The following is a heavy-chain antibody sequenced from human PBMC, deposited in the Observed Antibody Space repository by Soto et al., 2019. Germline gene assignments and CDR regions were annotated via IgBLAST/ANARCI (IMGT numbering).Heavy chain of an antibody. CDR3: AKDRVSGNSVWDAFDI. Sequence: PGGSLRLSCAASGFTFSSYAMSWVRRAPGKGLEWVSGISGSGLSTNYADSVKGRFTISRDNSKNTVYLQLSSVTAGDTAVYFCAKDRVSGNSVWDAFDIWGQGPMITFSS. CDR2: ISGSGLST. J-gene: IGHJ3*02. V-gene: IGHV3-23*01. D-gene: IGHD2-21*01. CDR1: GFTFSSYA.